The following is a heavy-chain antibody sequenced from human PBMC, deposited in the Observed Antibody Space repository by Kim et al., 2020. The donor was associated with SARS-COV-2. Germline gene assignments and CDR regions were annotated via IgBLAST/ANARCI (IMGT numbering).Heavy chain of an antibody. D-gene: IGHD6-13*01. V-gene: IGHV3-23*01. J-gene: IGHJ4*02. CDR3: AKGSVTTGSSSWKYYFDY. Sequence: KGRFTISRDNSKNTLYLQMNSLRAEDTAVYYCAKGSVTTGSSSWKYYFDYWGQGTLVTVSS.